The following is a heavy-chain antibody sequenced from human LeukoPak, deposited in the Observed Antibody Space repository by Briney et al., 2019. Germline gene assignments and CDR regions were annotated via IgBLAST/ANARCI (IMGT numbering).Heavy chain of an antibody. D-gene: IGHD3-22*01. CDR2: ISSNGGST. Sequence: GGSLRLSCAASGFTFSSYAMHWVRQAPGKGLEYVSAISSNGGSTYYANSVKGRLTISRDNSKNTLYLQMGSLRAEDMAVYYCARVNYDSSGEADYWGQGTLVTVSS. J-gene: IGHJ4*02. CDR3: ARVNYDSSGEADY. CDR1: GFTFSSYA. V-gene: IGHV3-64*01.